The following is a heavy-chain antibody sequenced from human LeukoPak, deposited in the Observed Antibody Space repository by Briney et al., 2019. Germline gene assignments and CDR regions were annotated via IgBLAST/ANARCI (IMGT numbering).Heavy chain of an antibody. CDR3: ARGGDQLTFDY. Sequence: ASVKVSCNASGYTFTGYYMHWVRHAPGQGFGWMGWINPNSGGTNYAHKFQGRVAMTRATSISTTSMELSRLRPDDTAADLCARGGDQLTFDYWGQETLVTVSS. CDR1: GYTFTGYY. J-gene: IGHJ4*02. CDR2: INPNSGGT. V-gene: IGHV1-2*02. D-gene: IGHD2-2*01.